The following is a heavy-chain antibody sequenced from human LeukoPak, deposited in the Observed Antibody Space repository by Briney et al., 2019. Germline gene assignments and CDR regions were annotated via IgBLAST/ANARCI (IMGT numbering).Heavy chain of an antibody. CDR2: IIPIFGTA. Sequence: AVKVSCKASGGTFSSYAISWVRQAPGQGLEWMGRIIPIFGTANYAQKFQGRVTITTDESTSTAYMELSSLRSEDTAVYYCAVHDYGDYHSGYWGQGTLVTVSS. CDR1: GGTFSSYA. D-gene: IGHD4-17*01. V-gene: IGHV1-69*05. CDR3: AVHDYGDYHSGY. J-gene: IGHJ4*02.